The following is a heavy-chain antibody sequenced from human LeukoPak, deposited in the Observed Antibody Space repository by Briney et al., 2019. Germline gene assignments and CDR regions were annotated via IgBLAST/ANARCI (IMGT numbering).Heavy chain of an antibody. J-gene: IGHJ4*02. Sequence: GSLRLSCAASGFTFSSYWMSWVRQPPGKGLEWIGEIYHSGSTNYNPSLKSRVTISVDRSKNQFSLKLSSVTAADTAVYYCARRTNYGGNSGIDYWGQGTLVTVSS. CDR1: GFTFSSYW. CDR2: IYHSGST. D-gene: IGHD4-23*01. CDR3: ARRTNYGGNSGIDY. V-gene: IGHV4-4*02.